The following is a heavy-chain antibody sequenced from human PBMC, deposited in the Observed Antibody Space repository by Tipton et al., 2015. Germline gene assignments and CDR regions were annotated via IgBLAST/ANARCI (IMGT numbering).Heavy chain of an antibody. CDR1: GLTFSDAW. CDR3: ARSGGYGWDY. D-gene: IGHD5-12*01. Sequence: SLRLSCAASGLTFSDAWMTWVRQAPGKGLEWVANIKPDGSESYYLDSVKGRFTFSRDNAKNSLFLQMNSLRVEDTAVYYCARSGGYGWDYWGQGALVTVSS. CDR2: IKPDGSES. V-gene: IGHV3-7*01. J-gene: IGHJ4*02.